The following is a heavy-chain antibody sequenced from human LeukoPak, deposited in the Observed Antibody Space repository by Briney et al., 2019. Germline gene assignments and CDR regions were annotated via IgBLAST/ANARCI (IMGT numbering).Heavy chain of an antibody. CDR1: DGSISSYD. J-gene: IGHJ6*02. CDR2: IQVSGTT. CDR3: ARDLRTAAAGKYYYYGMDV. D-gene: IGHD6-13*01. Sequence: SETLSLTCTVSDGSISSYDWSWIRQPAGKGLEWIGRIQVSGTTNYNPSLKSRVTMSVDTSNNQFSLKLSSVTAADTAVYYCARDLRTAAAGKYYYYGMDVWGQGTTVTVSS. V-gene: IGHV4-4*07.